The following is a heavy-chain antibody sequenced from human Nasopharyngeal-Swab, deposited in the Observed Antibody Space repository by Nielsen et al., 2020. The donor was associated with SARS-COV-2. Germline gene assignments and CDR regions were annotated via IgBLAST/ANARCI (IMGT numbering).Heavy chain of an antibody. CDR3: TKGSSGLDV. J-gene: IGHJ6*02. V-gene: IGHV3-23*01. CDR2: ISGSGGST. Sequence: WIRQPPGKGLEWVSAISGSGGSTYYADSVKGRFTISRDNSKNTLYLQMNSLKVEDTAVYYCTKGSSGLDVWGQGTTVTVSS.